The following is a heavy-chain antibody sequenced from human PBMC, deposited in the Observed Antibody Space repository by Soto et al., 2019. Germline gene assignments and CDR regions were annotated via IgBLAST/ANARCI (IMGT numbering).Heavy chain of an antibody. CDR2: INPGDSNT. D-gene: IGHD1-1*01. V-gene: IGHV5-51*01. J-gene: IGHJ4*02. Sequence: GESLKISCQVSRYSFTNFWIGWVRQMPGKGLEWMGIINPGDSNTKYSPSFQGQVTISADKSISTAYMQWSSLQAPDTAMYYCTTTSDGTFTWHKWGQGTLVTVSS. CDR3: TTTSDGTFTWHK. CDR1: RYSFTNFW.